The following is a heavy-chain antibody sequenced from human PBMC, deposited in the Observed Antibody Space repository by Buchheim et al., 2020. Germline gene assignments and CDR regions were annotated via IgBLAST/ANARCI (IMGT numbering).Heavy chain of an antibody. Sequence: QVQLQQWGAGLLKPSETLSLTCAVYGGSFSGYYWSWIRQPPGKGLEWIGEINHSGSTNYNPSLKSRVTISVDTSKNQFSLKLSSVTAADTAVYYCARTYYYDSSGYYTPHRRLVGFDYWGQGTL. CDR3: ARTYYYDSSGYYTPHRRLVGFDY. CDR2: INHSGST. CDR1: GGSFSGYY. J-gene: IGHJ4*02. V-gene: IGHV4-34*01. D-gene: IGHD3-22*01.